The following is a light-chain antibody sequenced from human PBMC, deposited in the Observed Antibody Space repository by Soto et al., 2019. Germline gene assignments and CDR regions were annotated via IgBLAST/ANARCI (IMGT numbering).Light chain of an antibody. V-gene: IGKV1-5*03. Sequence: DIQMTQSPSSLSASVGERVTITCRARKSINTYVNWYQQKPGQAPKLLIYKASTLNSGVPARFSGSGSGTEFTLTISSLQSDDFAAYYCQHYNSYPQAFGQGTKVDIK. J-gene: IGKJ1*01. CDR1: KSINTY. CDR2: KAS. CDR3: QHYNSYPQA.